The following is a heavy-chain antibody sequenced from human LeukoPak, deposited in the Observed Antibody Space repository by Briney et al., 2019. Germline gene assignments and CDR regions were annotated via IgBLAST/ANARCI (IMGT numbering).Heavy chain of an antibody. CDR3: ARASIAAGPYYFDH. D-gene: IGHD6-13*01. CDR2: IKQDGSEK. J-gene: IGHJ4*02. CDR1: GFTLRSNW. V-gene: IGHV3-7*01. Sequence: PGGSLRLSCAASGFTLRSNWMSWGGQAPGKGLGGVANIKQDGSEKYYVGSVKGRFTISRDNAKNSLYLQMNSLRAEDTALYYCARASIAAGPYYFDHWGQGTLVTVSS.